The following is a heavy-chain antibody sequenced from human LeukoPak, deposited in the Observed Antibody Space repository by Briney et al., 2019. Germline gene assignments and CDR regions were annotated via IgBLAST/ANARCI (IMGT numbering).Heavy chain of an antibody. Sequence: ASVKVSCKASGYTFTSYDINWVRQATGQGLEWMGWMNPNGGNTGYAQKFQGRVTMTRNTSISTAYMEPSSLRSEDTAVYYCARAEYYDFWSGYSDRYYYYGMDVWGQGTTVTVSS. V-gene: IGHV1-8*01. J-gene: IGHJ6*02. CDR1: GYTFTSYD. D-gene: IGHD3-3*01. CDR3: ARAEYYDFWSGYSDRYYYYGMDV. CDR2: MNPNGGNT.